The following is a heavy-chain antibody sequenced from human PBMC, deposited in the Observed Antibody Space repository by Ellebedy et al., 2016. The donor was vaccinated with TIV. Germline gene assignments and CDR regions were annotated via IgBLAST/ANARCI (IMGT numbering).Heavy chain of an antibody. D-gene: IGHD1-1*01. CDR3: AKDPWNDAFEWFDP. V-gene: IGHV3-30*02. J-gene: IGHJ5*02. CDR2: IRYDGSKK. Sequence: GESLKISCAASGFTFSIYGMHWVRQAPGKGLEWVAFIRYDGSKKYCADSVKGRFTISRDNSKNTLYLQMNSLRAEDTAVYYCAKDPWNDAFEWFDPWGQGTLVTVSS. CDR1: GFTFSIYG.